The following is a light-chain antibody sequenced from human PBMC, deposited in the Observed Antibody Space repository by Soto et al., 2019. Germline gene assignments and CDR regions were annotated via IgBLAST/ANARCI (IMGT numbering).Light chain of an antibody. V-gene: IGKV1-5*01. J-gene: IGKJ2*01. CDR2: DAS. Sequence: DIQMTQSPSTLSASVGDRVTITCRASQSISSWLAWYQQKPGKAPKLLICDASSLESGVPSRFSGSGSGTEFTLTISSLQPDYFATYYCQQYNSDSLYTFGQGTKLEIK. CDR3: QQYNSDSLYT. CDR1: QSISSW.